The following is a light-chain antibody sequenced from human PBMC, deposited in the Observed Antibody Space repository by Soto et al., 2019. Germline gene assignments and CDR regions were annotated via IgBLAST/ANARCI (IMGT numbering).Light chain of an antibody. V-gene: IGKV1-5*03. CDR2: KAS. J-gene: IGKJ1*01. CDR1: QSISSW. Sequence: DIQMTQSPSTLSASVGDSVTITCRASQSISSWLAWYQQKPGKAPKLLIYKASRVESGVPSRFSGSGAGATFTLTISSLQPDDFATYYCQQYYSYSRTFGQGTKVEIK. CDR3: QQYYSYSRT.